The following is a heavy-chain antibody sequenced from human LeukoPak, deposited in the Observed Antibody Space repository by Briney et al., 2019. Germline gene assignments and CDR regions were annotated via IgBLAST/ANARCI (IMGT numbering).Heavy chain of an antibody. Sequence: GGSLRLSCVASGFIFSSYSMNWVRQAPGKGLEWVSYISTSSSSIYYADSVKGRFTISRDNAKNSLYLQMNSLRAEDTAVYYCAGDQGYYIPDYWGQGAQVTVSS. V-gene: IGHV3-48*01. D-gene: IGHD3-3*01. CDR2: ISTSSSSI. J-gene: IGHJ4*02. CDR3: AGDQGYYIPDY. CDR1: GFIFSSYS.